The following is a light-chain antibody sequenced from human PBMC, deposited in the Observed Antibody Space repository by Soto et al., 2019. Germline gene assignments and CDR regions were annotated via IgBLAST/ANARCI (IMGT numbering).Light chain of an antibody. Sequence: QSVLTQPPSASGTPGQRVTIACSGSSSNIGSNTVKWYQQLPGTAPKLLIYNNNQRPSGVTGRFSGSKSGTSASLAISGLQAEEEDDYYCAAWDDSLNGVVFGGGTKVTVL. CDR2: NNN. CDR1: SSNIGSNT. V-gene: IGLV1-44*01. J-gene: IGLJ3*02. CDR3: AAWDDSLNGVV.